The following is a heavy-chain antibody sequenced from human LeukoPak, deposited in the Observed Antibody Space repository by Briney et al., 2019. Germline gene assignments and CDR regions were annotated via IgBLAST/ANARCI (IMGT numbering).Heavy chain of an antibody. D-gene: IGHD2-2*01. J-gene: IGHJ5*02. CDR2: IIPIFGTA. Sequence: SVKVSCKASGGTFSSYAISWVRQAPGQGLEWMGRIIPIFGTANYAQKFQGRVTITTDESTSTAYMELSSLRSEDTAVYYCARENIVVVPAAIHNWFDPWGQGTLVTVSS. V-gene: IGHV1-69*05. CDR1: GGTFSSYA. CDR3: ARENIVVVPAAIHNWFDP.